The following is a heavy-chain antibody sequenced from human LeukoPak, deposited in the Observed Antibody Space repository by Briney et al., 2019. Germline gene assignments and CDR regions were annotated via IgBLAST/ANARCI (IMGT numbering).Heavy chain of an antibody. J-gene: IGHJ4*02. CDR1: GFPFSNYG. D-gene: IGHD3-10*01. CDR3: AKDKGRGGDY. CDR2: ISSDGSAK. V-gene: IGHV3-30*18. Sequence: GGSLRLSCAASGFPFSNYGMHWVRQAPGKGLEWVAVISSDGSAKYYADSVKGRFTISGANSKNTLYLQMNSLRAEDTAVYYCAKDKGRGGDYWGQGNLVTVSS.